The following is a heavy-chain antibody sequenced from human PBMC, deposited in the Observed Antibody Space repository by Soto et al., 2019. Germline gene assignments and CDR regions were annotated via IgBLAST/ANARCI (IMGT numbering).Heavy chain of an antibody. CDR3: ARELPPDL. CDR1: GFTVSSKY. Sequence: RRLSCAASGFTVSSKYMNWVRQAPGKGLEWVSIIWSAGLTYYADSVRGRFTISRDISKNILFLQMNNLRAEDSAIYYCARELPPDLWGQGTLVTVSS. V-gene: IGHV3-53*01. CDR2: IWSAGLT. D-gene: IGHD2-15*01. J-gene: IGHJ5*02.